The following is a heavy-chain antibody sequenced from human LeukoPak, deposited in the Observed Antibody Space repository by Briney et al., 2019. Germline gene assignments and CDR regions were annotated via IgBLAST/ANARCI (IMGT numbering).Heavy chain of an antibody. J-gene: IGHJ4*02. D-gene: IGHD5-12*01. CDR3: ARALRVATIDY. CDR2: ISSSGST. Sequence: SETLSLTCTVSGGSISSYYWSWIRQPAGKGLEWIGRISSSGSTNYNPSLKSRVTISVDKSKNQFSLKLSSVTAADTAVYYCARALRVATIDYWGQGTLVTVSS. V-gene: IGHV4-4*07. CDR1: GGSISSYY.